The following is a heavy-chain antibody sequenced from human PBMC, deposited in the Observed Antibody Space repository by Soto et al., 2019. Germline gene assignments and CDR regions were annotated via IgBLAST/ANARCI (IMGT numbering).Heavy chain of an antibody. CDR3: ARDPLGYCSSTSCYYYYYMDV. CDR1: GDSVSSNSAA. Sequence: QSQTLSLTCAISGDSVSSNSAAWNWIRQSPSRGLEWLGRTYYRSKWYNDYAVSVKSRITINPDTSKNQFSLQLNSVTPEDTAVYYCARDPLGYCSSTSCYYYYYMDVWGKGTTVTVSS. J-gene: IGHJ6*03. V-gene: IGHV6-1*01. D-gene: IGHD2-2*01. CDR2: TYYRSKWYN.